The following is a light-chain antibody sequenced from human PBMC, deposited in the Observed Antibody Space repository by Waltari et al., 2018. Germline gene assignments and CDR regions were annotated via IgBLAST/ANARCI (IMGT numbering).Light chain of an antibody. Sequence: DIVMTQSPDSLAVSLGERATINCKSSQSVLYSSNHKNYLAWYRQKPGQPPKLLIYWASTRESGVPYRFSGSGSGTDFTLTISSLQAEDVAVYYCQQYYSTPLTFGGGTKVEIK. CDR3: QQYYSTPLT. CDR2: WAS. J-gene: IGKJ4*01. V-gene: IGKV4-1*01. CDR1: QSVLYSSNHKNY.